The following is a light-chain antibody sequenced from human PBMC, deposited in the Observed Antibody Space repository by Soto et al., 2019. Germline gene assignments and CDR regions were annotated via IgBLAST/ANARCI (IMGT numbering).Light chain of an antibody. CDR1: QSVGSSY. J-gene: IGKJ1*01. Sequence: ALFPGEKAHPSCRSSQSVGSSYLAWYQQKPGQAPRVLIYGTSSRATGIPDRFSGSGSGTDFTLTISRLEPEDFAVYYCQQYTTSSWTFGQGTKVDI. V-gene: IGKV3-20*01. CDR2: GTS. CDR3: QQYTTSSWT.